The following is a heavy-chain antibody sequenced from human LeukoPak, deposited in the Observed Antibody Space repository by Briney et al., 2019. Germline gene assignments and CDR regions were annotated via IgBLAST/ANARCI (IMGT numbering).Heavy chain of an antibody. D-gene: IGHD3-10*01. Sequence: SETLSLTCTVSGGSISSSSYYWGWIRQPPGKGLEGIGSIYYSGSTYYNPSLKSRVTISVDTSKNQFSLKLSSVTAADTAVYYCARLSSEWVRRVIPFDSDYYYCMDVWGKGTTVTVSS. V-gene: IGHV4-39*01. CDR2: IYYSGST. J-gene: IGHJ6*03. CDR3: ARLSSEWVRRVIPFDSDYYYCMDV. CDR1: GGSISSSSYY.